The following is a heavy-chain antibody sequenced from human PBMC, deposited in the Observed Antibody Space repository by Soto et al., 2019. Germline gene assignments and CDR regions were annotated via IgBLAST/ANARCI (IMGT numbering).Heavy chain of an antibody. V-gene: IGHV3-23*01. D-gene: IGHD3-10*01. J-gene: IGHJ4*02. CDR3: AKGSGSGRAGPLDY. CDR1: GFTFSSYA. Sequence: EVQLLESGGGLVQPGGSLRLSCAASGFTFSSYAMSWVRQAPGKGLEWVSAISGSGGSTYYADSVKGRFTISRDNSKNTLYLQMNSLRAEDTAVYYWAKGSGSGRAGPLDYWGQGTLVTVSS. CDR2: ISGSGGST.